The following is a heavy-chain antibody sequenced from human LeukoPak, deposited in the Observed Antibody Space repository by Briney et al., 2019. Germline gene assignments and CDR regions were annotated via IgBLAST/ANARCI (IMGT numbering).Heavy chain of an antibody. CDR1: GYIFANYW. V-gene: IGHV5-51*01. D-gene: IGHD4-17*01. CDR2: IYGGDSTT. CDR3: ARPLHEVVYGRYDAFDI. Sequence: GESLKISCKGSGYIFANYWIAWVRQKPGQGLEWLGIIYGGDSTTRYSPSFQGQVTISADKSISTAYLQWSSLKASDTAMYYCARPLHEVVYGRYDAFDIWGQGTMVTVSS. J-gene: IGHJ3*02.